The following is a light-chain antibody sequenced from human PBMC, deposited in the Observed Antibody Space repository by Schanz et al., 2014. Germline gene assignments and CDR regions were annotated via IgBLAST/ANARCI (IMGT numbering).Light chain of an antibody. J-gene: IGKJ1*01. Sequence: EIVLTQSPGTLSLSPGERATLSCRASQSVSSSYLAWYQQKPGQAPRLLIYSASTRATAIPARFSGSGSGTEFTLTISSLQSEDFAVYYCQQYNNWPPWTFGQGTKVEI. CDR1: QSVSSSY. CDR2: SAS. V-gene: IGKV3-15*01. CDR3: QQYNNWPPWT.